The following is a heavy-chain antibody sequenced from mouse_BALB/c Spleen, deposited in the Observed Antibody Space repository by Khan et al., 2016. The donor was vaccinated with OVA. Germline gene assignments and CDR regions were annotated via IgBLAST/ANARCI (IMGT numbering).Heavy chain of an antibody. CDR3: ARQGGIYDGPFDY. CDR2: VSSGGSFT. J-gene: IGHJ2*01. CDR1: GFTFNNYA. Sequence: EVALVESGGDLVKPGGSLKLSCAASGFTFNNYAMSWVRQTPEKRLEWVATVSSGGSFTYYPDSVKGRFTISRDNAKNTLYLQMSSLRSEDTAMYYCARQGGIYDGPFDYWGQGTTLTVSS. D-gene: IGHD2-3*01. V-gene: IGHV5-9-3*01.